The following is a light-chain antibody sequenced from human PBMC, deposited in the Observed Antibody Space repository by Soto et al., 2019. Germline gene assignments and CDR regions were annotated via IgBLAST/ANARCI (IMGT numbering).Light chain of an antibody. CDR3: QKYYSTLAS. Sequence: DIVMTQSPDSLAVSLGERATINCKSSQSVLYSSNNKNYLAWYQQKPGQPPKLLIYWASTRESGVPDRFSGSGSGTDFTLTISSLQAEDVAVYYCQKYYSTLASFGQGIKVVI. J-gene: IGKJ1*01. V-gene: IGKV4-1*01. CDR2: WAS. CDR1: QSVLYSSNNKNY.